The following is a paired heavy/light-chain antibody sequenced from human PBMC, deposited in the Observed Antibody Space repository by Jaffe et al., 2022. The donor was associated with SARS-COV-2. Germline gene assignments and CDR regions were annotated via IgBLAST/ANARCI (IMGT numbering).Light chain of an antibody. Sequence: QSALTQPRSVSGSPGQSVTISCTGTSSDVGRNDFVSWYQQHPGKAPKLMIYDVSKRPSGVPGRFSGSKSGNTASLTISGLQAEDEADYYCCSYAASVVFGGGTKLTVL. CDR2: DVS. CDR3: CSYAASVV. V-gene: IGLV2-11*01. J-gene: IGLJ2*01. CDR1: SSDVGRNDF.
Heavy chain of an antibody. CDR3: VHRGDELCFEY. CDR2: IYWDDDK. D-gene: IGHD1-26*01. J-gene: IGHJ4*02. Sequence: QITLKESGPTLVKPTQTLTLTCTFSGFSLTTRGVAVAWIRQPPGKALEWLALIYWDDDKRYSPSLESRLTLTKDTSKNQVVLTLANMDPMDTATYYCVHRGDELCFEYWGQGALVTVSS. V-gene: IGHV2-5*02. CDR1: GFSLTTRGVA.